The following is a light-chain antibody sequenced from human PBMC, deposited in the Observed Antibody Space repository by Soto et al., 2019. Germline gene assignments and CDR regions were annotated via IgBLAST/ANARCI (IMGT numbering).Light chain of an antibody. J-gene: IGLJ1*01. Sequence: QSALTQPPSVSGSPGQSVAISCTGTGGEVGSYNRVSWYHQPPGTAPKVMIYEVSNRPSGVPDRFSGSKSGNTASLTISGLQAEDEADYYCSSYTSSSTYVFGTGTKLTVL. V-gene: IGLV2-18*02. CDR2: EVS. CDR1: GGEVGSYNR. CDR3: SSYTSSSTYV.